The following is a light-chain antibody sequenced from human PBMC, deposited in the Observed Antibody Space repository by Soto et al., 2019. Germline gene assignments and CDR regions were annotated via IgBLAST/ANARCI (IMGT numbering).Light chain of an antibody. V-gene: IGKV3-20*01. CDR3: QQYASLPLT. CDR1: QSVYNNF. Sequence: EIVLTQSPGTLSLSPGEGATLACRASQSVYNNFLSWYQQKPGQAPRLLIYGASTRATGIPGRFSGSGSGTDFTLTISRLEPEDFAVFYCQQYASLPLTFGGGSKVQIK. J-gene: IGKJ4*01. CDR2: GAS.